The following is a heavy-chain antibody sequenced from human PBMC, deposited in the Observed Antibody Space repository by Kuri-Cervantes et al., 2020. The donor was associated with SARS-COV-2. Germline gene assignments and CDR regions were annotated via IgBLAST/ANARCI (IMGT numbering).Heavy chain of an antibody. CDR3: ARFPHLSLDAFDV. CDR2: IHYSGRS. V-gene: IGHV4-39*02. Sequence: SETLSLTCTVSGTSITIPRYYWGWIRQSPGTGLEWIGSIHYSGRSSSNPSLTGRVIMSVDTSHNHFSLKLSSVTAADTGVYHCARFPHLSLDAFDVWGQGTVVTVSS. CDR1: GTSITIPRYY. J-gene: IGHJ3*01.